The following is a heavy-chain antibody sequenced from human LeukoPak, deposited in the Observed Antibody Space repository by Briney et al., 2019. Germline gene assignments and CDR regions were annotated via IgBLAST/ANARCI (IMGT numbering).Heavy chain of an antibody. J-gene: IGHJ4*02. D-gene: IGHD6-19*01. CDR3: ARVAVANVDY. Sequence: PGGTLRLSCAASGFTFSSYGMIWVRQAPGKGLEWVSGISGSDYTDHADSVKGRLTISRDNAKNSLYLQMNSLRAEDTAVYYCARVAVANVDYWGQGTLVTVSS. CDR2: ISGSDYT. CDR1: GFTFSSYG. V-gene: IGHV3-23*01.